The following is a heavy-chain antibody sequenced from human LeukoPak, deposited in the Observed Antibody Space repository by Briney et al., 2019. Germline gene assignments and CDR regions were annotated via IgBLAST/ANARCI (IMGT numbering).Heavy chain of an antibody. V-gene: IGHV4-59*01. Sequence: SETLSLTCTVPGRSLSSYYWSWIRQPPGKGLEWIGNIYYSGSTNYNPSLKSRVTMSVDTSKSQFSLKVSSVTAVDTAVYYCARDGGGKSRPFDYWGQGTPVTVSS. D-gene: IGHD4-23*01. CDR1: GRSLSSYY. CDR2: IYYSGST. CDR3: ARDGGGKSRPFDY. J-gene: IGHJ4*02.